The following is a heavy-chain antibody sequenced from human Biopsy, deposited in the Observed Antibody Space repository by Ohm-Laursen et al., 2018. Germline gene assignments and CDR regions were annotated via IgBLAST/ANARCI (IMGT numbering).Heavy chain of an antibody. CDR3: ARGRRHCSGTCSRWYFDL. J-gene: IGHJ2*01. CDR2: INPKSGDT. D-gene: IGHD2-2*01. CDR1: GYTFTAFS. Sequence: GASVKVSCKPSGYTFTAFSVHWPRQAPGQGLEWMGWINPKSGDTDYPQNFQGRASMTRDTSISTAYMDLSRLRSDDTAVYYCARGRRHCSGTCSRWYFDLWGRGTLVTVSS. V-gene: IGHV1-2*02.